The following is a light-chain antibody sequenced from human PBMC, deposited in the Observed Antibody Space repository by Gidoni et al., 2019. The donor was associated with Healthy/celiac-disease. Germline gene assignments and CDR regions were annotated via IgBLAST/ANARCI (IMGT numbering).Light chain of an antibody. CDR3: QQYNSSPLT. Sequence: DIQMTQSPSTLSASVGDRVTITCRASQSISSWLAWYQQKPGKAPKLLIYKASSLESVVPSSFICSASVTEFTLTIRSLQPDYFATYYCQQYNSSPLTFGGVTKVEI. CDR1: QSISSW. J-gene: IGKJ4*01. V-gene: IGKV1-5*03. CDR2: KAS.